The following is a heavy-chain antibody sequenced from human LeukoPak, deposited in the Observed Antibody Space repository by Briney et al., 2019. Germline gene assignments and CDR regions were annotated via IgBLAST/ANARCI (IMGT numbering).Heavy chain of an antibody. J-gene: IGHJ6*02. V-gene: IGHV4-4*07. Sequence: SETLSLTCTVSGGSISSYYWSWIRQPAGKGLEWIGRIYTSGSTNYNPSLKSRVTMSVDTSKNQFSLKLSSVTAADTAVYCCARDGRYYGSGSYYTYYYYGMDVWGQGTTVTVSS. CDR1: GGSISSYY. CDR2: IYTSGST. CDR3: ARDGRYYGSGSYYTYYYYGMDV. D-gene: IGHD3-10*01.